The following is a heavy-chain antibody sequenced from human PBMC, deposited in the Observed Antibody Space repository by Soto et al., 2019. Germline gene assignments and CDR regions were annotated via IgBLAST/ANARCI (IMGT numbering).Heavy chain of an antibody. CDR3: ARDRGYCSSTSCYEPWYYFDY. V-gene: IGHV3-33*01. J-gene: IGHJ4*02. D-gene: IGHD2-2*01. Sequence: RLSCAASGFTFSSYGMHWVRQAPGKGLEWVAVIWYDGSNKYYADSVKGRFTISRDNSKNTLYLQMNSLRAEDTAVYYCARDRGYCSSTSCYEPWYYFDYWGQGTLVTVSS. CDR2: IWYDGSNK. CDR1: GFTFSSYG.